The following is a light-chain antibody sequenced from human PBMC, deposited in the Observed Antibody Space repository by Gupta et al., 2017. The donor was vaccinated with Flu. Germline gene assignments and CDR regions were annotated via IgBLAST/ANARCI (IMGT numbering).Light chain of an antibody. CDR1: ALPKKY. CDR3: YSTDSSGNHGV. Sequence: GQTARITCSGDALPKKYAHWFQQKPGQAPVVVIYADSKRPSGIPERFSGSSSGTMATLTISGAQVEDEGDYFCYSTDSSGNHGVFGGGTNLTVL. CDR2: ADS. J-gene: IGLJ3*02. V-gene: IGLV3-10*01.